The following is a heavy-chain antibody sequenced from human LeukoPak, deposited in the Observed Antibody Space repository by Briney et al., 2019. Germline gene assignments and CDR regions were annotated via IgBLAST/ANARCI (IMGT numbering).Heavy chain of an antibody. V-gene: IGHV3-21*01. J-gene: IGHJ4*02. Sequence: GGSLRLSCAVSGLTFSNYWMHWVRQAPGKGLEWVSSISSSSSYIYYADSVKGRFTISRDNAKNSLYLQMNSLRAEDTAVYFCARQGLYGDCDYWGQGTLVTVSS. CDR1: GLTFSNYW. D-gene: IGHD4-17*01. CDR2: ISSSSSYI. CDR3: ARQGLYGDCDY.